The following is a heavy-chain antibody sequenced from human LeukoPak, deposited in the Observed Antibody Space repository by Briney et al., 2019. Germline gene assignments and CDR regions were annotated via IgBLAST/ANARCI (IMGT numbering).Heavy chain of an antibody. CDR1: GGSISSSSYY. Sequence: PSETLSLTCTVSGGSISSSSYYWGWIRQPPGKGLEWIGSIYYSGSTYYNPSLKSRVTISVDTSKNQFSLKLSSVTAADTAVYYCARCGVQLCYFDYWGQGTLVTVSS. D-gene: IGHD5-18*01. CDR3: ARCGVQLCYFDY. J-gene: IGHJ4*02. CDR2: IYYSGST. V-gene: IGHV4-39*01.